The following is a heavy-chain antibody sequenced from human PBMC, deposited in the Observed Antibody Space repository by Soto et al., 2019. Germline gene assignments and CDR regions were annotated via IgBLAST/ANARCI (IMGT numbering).Heavy chain of an antibody. CDR3: ARGTILSGYYTYTTRAFDV. D-gene: IGHD3-9*01. V-gene: IGHV4-30-2*01. CDR1: GASITSGDFS. Sequence: SETLSLTCTVSGASITSGDFSWSWIRQPPGKGLEWIGYGYHSGNTYYNPSLKSRVTISIDRSDNQFSLKLTSVTAADTAMYYCARGTILSGYYTYTTRAFDVWGQGTMVTVSS. J-gene: IGHJ3*01. CDR2: GYHSGNT.